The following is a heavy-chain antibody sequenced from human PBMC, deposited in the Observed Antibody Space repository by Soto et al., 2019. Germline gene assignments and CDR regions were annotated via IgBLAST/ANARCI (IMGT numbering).Heavy chain of an antibody. V-gene: IGHV1-2*02. CDR3: ATDRTGYYGMDV. CDR1: GYTFTCYY. CDR2: INPNSGGT. Sequence: XSVKVSCKASGYTFTCYYMHWVRQAPGQGLEWMGWINPNSGGTNYAQKFQGRVTMTRDTSISTAYMELSRLRSDDTAVYYCATDRTGYYGMDVWGQGTTVTVSS. J-gene: IGHJ6*02.